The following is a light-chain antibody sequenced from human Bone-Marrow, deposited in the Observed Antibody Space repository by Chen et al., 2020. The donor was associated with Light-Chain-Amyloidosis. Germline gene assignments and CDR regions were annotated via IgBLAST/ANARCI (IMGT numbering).Light chain of an antibody. V-gene: IGLV6-57*01. Sequence: NSMLTQPHSVSESPGKTVIISCTRSSGSIATNYVQWYQQRPGSSPTTVIYEDDQRPSGVPERVSGSIDRASNSASLPLSGLKTGDEADYYCQSYQGSSQGVFGGGTKLTVL. J-gene: IGLJ3*02. CDR3: QSYQGSSQGV. CDR2: EDD. CDR1: SGSIATNY.